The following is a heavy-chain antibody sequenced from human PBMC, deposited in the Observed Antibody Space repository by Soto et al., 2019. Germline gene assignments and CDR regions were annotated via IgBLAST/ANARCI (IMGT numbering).Heavy chain of an antibody. V-gene: IGHV4-34*01. D-gene: IGHD2-2*01. J-gene: IGHJ5*02. Sequence: PSETLSLTCAVSGGSISSGYYWSWIRQPPGKGLEWIGEINHSGSTNYNPSLKSRVTISVDTSKNQFSLKLSSVTAADTAVYYCARWRGYCSSTSCSDNWFDPWGQGTLVTVSS. CDR2: INHSGST. CDR3: ARWRGYCSSTSCSDNWFDP. CDR1: GGSISSGYY.